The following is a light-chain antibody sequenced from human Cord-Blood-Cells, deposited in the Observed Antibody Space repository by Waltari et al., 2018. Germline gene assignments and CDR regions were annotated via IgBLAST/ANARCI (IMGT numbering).Light chain of an antibody. CDR3: QQYYSTPLT. Sequence: DIVMPQSPDSLAVSLGERATINCKSSQSVLYSSNNKNYLAWYQQKPGQPPKLLIYWASTRESGVPDRFSGSGSGTDFTLTISSLQAEDVAVYYCQQYYSTPLTCGGGTKVEIK. CDR2: WAS. CDR1: QSVLYSSNNKNY. V-gene: IGKV4-1*01. J-gene: IGKJ4*01.